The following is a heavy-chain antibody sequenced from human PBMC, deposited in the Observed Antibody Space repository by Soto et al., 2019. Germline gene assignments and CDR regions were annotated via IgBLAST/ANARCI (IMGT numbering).Heavy chain of an antibody. J-gene: IGHJ4*02. CDR3: ARKSDSSPVPEADGV. D-gene: IGHD2-8*01. CDR1: GFSVGSNY. CDR2: IYSNGDT. V-gene: IGHV3-53*02. Sequence: EVQLVETGGGLIQPGGSLRLSCAASGFSVGSNYMTWVRQSPGKGLEWVSLIYSNGDTDYADSVKGRFSISRDNFKDTLYLQMNKLRAEDTAVYHGARKSDSSPVPEADGVWGRGTLVTVSS.